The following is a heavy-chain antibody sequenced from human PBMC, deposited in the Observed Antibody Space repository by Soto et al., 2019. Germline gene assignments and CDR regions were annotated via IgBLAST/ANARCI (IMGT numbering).Heavy chain of an antibody. J-gene: IGHJ5*02. CDR2: IYWNDDK. CDR3: AHHGSTYYDFWSGYSYKNWFDP. Sequence: QITLKESGPTLVKPTQTLTLTCTFSGFSLSTSGVGVGWIRQPPGKALEWLALIYWNDDKRYSPSLKSRLTITKDTSKNQVVLTMTNMDPVDTATYYCAHHGSTYYDFWSGYSYKNWFDPWGQGTLVTVSS. V-gene: IGHV2-5*01. D-gene: IGHD3-3*01. CDR1: GFSLSTSGVG.